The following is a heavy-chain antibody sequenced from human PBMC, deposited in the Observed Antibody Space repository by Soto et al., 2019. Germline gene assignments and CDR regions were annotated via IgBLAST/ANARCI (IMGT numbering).Heavy chain of an antibody. D-gene: IGHD3-3*01. CDR1: GYTFTDYG. CDR2: ITAFNGNT. CDR3: ARISQSDFWSGYYYFFDY. V-gene: IGHV1-18*01. Sequence: QVHLVQSGAEVEKPGASVKVSCKASGYTFTDYGISWVRQAPVQGLQWMGWITAFNGNTKYAQQLQGRVNITTDTSTSTAYMELRSLESDDTAVYYCARISQSDFWSGYYYFFDYWGQGKTVTVSS. J-gene: IGHJ4*02.